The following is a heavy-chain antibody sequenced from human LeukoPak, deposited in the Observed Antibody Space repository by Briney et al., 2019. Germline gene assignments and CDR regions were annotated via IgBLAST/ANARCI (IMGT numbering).Heavy chain of an antibody. CDR2: IRYDGSDK. J-gene: IGHJ4*02. D-gene: IGHD6-19*01. CDR1: GFTFSSYG. CDR3: AKYLPDSSGWYNFDD. V-gene: IGHV3-30*02. Sequence: GGSRRLSCAASGFTFSSYGMHWVCQAPGKGLEWVAFIRYDGSDKYYADSVKGRFTISRDNSKNTLYLQMTSLRAEDTAVYYCAKYLPDSSGWYNFDDWGQGTLVTVSS.